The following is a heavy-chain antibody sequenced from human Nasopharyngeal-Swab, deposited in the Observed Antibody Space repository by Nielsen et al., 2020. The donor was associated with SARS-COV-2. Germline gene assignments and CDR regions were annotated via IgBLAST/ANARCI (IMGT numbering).Heavy chain of an antibody. CDR3: ASLRADTPDFAY. Sequence: GESLKISCAASGFTFSNYDMHWVRQATGKGLEWLSGINPAGVTYSPDSVKGRFTISRDNSKNTLYLQMKSLRAEDTGVYYCASLRADTPDFAYWGQGTLVTVSS. CDR1: GFTFSNYD. D-gene: IGHD2-15*01. J-gene: IGHJ4*02. V-gene: IGHV3-13*01. CDR2: INPAGVT.